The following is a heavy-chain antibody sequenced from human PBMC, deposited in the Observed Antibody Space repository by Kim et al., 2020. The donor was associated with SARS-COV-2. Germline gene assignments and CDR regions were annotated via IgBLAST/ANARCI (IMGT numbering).Heavy chain of an antibody. D-gene: IGHD6-19*01. CDR3: AKGAGHSSGWSGDAFDI. J-gene: IGHJ3*02. Sequence: GKGRFTSSRDNSKNTLYRQMNSLRAEDTAVYYCAKGAGHSSGWSGDAFDIWGQGTMVTVSS. V-gene: IGHV3-30*02.